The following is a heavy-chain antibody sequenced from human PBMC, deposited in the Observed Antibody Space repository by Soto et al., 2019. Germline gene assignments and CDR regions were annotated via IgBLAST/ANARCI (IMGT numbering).Heavy chain of an antibody. V-gene: IGHV4-4*02. CDR1: GGSISSSNW. J-gene: IGHJ4*02. CDR3: ARRGGSGWYRWNFDY. D-gene: IGHD6-19*01. Sequence: SETLSLTCAVSGGSISSSNWWSWVRQPPGKGLEWIGEIYHSGSTNYNPSLKSRVTISVDKSKNQFSLKLSSVTAADTAVYYCARRGGSGWYRWNFDYWGQGTLVTVSS. CDR2: IYHSGST.